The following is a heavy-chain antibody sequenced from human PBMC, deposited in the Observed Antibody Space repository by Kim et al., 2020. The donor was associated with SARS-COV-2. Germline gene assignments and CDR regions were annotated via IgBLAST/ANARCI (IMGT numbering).Heavy chain of an antibody. J-gene: IGHJ4*02. Sequence: ASVKVSCKTSGYTFTDYYKHWVRQAPGQGLEWMGWIDPNSGGTRFSQKFQGRVTVTRDTSISTAYMELSGLRSDDTAVYYCSKSRAFYYWGQGTLVTVSS. CDR1: GYTFTDYY. CDR2: IDPNSGGT. V-gene: IGHV1-2*02. CDR3: SKSRAFYY. D-gene: IGHD1-26*01.